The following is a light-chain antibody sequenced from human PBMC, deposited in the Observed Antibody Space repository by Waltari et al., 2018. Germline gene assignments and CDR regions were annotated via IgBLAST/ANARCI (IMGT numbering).Light chain of an antibody. CDR2: AAS. V-gene: IGKV1-17*03. CDR1: RGISNY. J-gene: IGKJ1*01. CDR3: LHHNNYPWA. Sequence: DIQMTQFPSAMSASIGDTVTITCGATRGISNYLAWFQYRPGQVPRRLIYAASTLHAGVPSRFSGGGSGTQFTLTISGLQPEDSATYYCLHHNNYPWAFGQGTKVEIK.